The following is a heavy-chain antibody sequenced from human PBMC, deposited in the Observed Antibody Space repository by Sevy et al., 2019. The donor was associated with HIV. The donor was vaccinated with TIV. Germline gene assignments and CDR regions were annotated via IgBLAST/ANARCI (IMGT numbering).Heavy chain of an antibody. J-gene: IGHJ4*02. V-gene: IGHV3-53*01. Sequence: GGSLRLSCAASGFTVSSNYMSWVRQAPGKGLEWVSVIYSGGSTYYADSVKGRFTISRDNSKNTLYLQMNSLGAEDTAVYYCATYSSSFRFSFDYWGQGTLVTVSS. D-gene: IGHD6-13*01. CDR1: GFTVSSNY. CDR2: IYSGGST. CDR3: ATYSSSFRFSFDY.